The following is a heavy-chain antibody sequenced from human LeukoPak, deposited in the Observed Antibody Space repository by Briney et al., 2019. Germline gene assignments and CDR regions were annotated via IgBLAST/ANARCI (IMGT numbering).Heavy chain of an antibody. CDR3: ARRGEAMDPFDY. D-gene: IGHD5-18*01. CDR1: RYSFTSYW. J-gene: IGHJ4*02. CDR2: IDPSDSYT. Sequence: GESLRISCQGSRYSFTSYWINWVRQMPGKGLEWMGRIDPSDSYTNYSPSFQGQVTISADKSINTAYLQWSSLKASDTAIYYCARRGEAMDPFDYWGQGTLVTVSS. V-gene: IGHV5-10-1*04.